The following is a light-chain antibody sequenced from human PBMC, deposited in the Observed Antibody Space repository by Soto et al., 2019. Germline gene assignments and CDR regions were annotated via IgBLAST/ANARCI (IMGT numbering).Light chain of an antibody. CDR3: SSYTSSTSLDV. J-gene: IGLJ1*01. V-gene: IGLV2-14*01. CDR1: SSDVGGYNY. Sequence: QSALTQPASVSGSPGQSITISCTGTSSDVGGYNYVSWYQQHPGKAPKLMIYEVSNRPSGVSIRFSGSKSGNTASLTISGPQAEDEADYYCSSYTSSTSLDVFGTGTRSPS. CDR2: EVS.